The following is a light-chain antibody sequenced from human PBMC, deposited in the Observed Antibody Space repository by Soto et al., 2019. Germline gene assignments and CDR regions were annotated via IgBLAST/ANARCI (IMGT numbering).Light chain of an antibody. CDR3: QTWGTGIPPVV. V-gene: IGLV4-69*01. CDR1: SGHSSYA. CDR2: LNSDGSH. Sequence: QLVLTQSPSASASLGASVKLTCTLSSGHSSYAIAWHQQQPEKGPRYLMKLNSDGSHSKGDGIPDRFSGSSSGAERYLTISSLQSEDEADYYGQTWGTGIPPVVFGGGTKLTVL. J-gene: IGLJ2*01.